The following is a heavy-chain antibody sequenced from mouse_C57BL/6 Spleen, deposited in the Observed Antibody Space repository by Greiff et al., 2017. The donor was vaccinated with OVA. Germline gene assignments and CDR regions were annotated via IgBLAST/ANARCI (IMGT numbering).Heavy chain of an antibody. Sequence: QVQLKESGAELVRPGASVTLSCKASGYTFTDYEMHWVKQTPVHGLEWIGAIDPETGGTAYNQKFKGKAILTADKSSSTAYMELRSLTSEDSAVYYCTRPYDYFAYWGQGTLVTVSA. J-gene: IGHJ3*01. D-gene: IGHD2-4*01. CDR3: TRPYDYFAY. V-gene: IGHV1-15*01. CDR2: IDPETGGT. CDR1: GYTFTDYE.